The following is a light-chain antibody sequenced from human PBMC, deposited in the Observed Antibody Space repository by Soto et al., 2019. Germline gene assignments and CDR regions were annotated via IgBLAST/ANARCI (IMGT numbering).Light chain of an antibody. J-gene: IGKJ4*01. CDR3: QQYNKWPLT. V-gene: IGKV3-15*01. Sequence: EIVMTQSPATLSVSPGERATLSCRASQTVWSTLAWYQQRPGQAPRLLIYGASTRANGIPARFSGSGSGTEFTLIISSLQSEDFAVYYCQQYNKWPLTFGGGTKVEIK. CDR1: QTVWST. CDR2: GAS.